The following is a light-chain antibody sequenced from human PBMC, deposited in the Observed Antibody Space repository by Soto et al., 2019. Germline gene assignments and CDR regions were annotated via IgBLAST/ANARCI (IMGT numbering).Light chain of an antibody. CDR1: SSDVGAYNY. V-gene: IGLV2-14*03. CDR2: DVN. J-gene: IGLJ2*01. Sequence: QSVLTQPASVSGSPGPSIAIACIGTSSDVGAYNYVSWYQQHPGKAPKLVIYDVNNRPSGVSNRFSGSKSGNTASLTISGLQSEDEADYYCGSYTTSGAVGFGGGTKLTVL. CDR3: GSYTTSGAVG.